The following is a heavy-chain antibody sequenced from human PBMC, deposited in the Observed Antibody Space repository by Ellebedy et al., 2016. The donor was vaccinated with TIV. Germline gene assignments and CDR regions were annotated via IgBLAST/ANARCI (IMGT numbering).Heavy chain of an antibody. D-gene: IGHD3-10*01. J-gene: IGHJ6*02. CDR2: MNPNSGNT. CDR1: GYTFTSYG. Sequence: ASVKVSCXASGYTFTSYGINWVRQATGQGLEWMGWMNPNSGNTGYAQKFQGRVTMTRNTSISTAYMELSSLRSEDTAVYYCARGRRLLWFGELLSAPNYGMDVWGQGTTVTVSS. V-gene: IGHV1-8*02. CDR3: ARGRRLLWFGELLSAPNYGMDV.